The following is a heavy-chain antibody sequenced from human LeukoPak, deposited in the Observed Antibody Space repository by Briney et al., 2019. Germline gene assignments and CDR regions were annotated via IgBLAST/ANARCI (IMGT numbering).Heavy chain of an antibody. J-gene: IGHJ4*02. V-gene: IGHV3-7*01. D-gene: IGHD6-19*01. CDR2: IKQDGSEK. Sequence: GGSLRLSCAASGLSFSNYWLSLLRQAPGKGLEWVANIKQDGSEKYYVDSVKGRFTISRDNAKNSLYLQMNSLRAKAAAVYDCAREQWLVRAFDYWGQGTLVTVSS. CDR1: GLSFSNYW. CDR3: AREQWLVRAFDY.